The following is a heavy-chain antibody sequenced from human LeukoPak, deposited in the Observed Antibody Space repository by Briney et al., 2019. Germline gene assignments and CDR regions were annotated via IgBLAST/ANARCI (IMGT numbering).Heavy chain of an antibody. D-gene: IGHD3-22*01. CDR1: GFTFSNYM. CDR3: ARAVSSGYDPFDY. Sequence: GGSLRLSCAASGFTFSNYMMHWVRQAPGKGLVWVSRIKSDGITITYADSVKGRFTISRDNSKNTLYLQMNSLRAEDTAVYYCARAVSSGYDPFDYWGQGTLVTVSS. V-gene: IGHV3-74*01. J-gene: IGHJ4*02. CDR2: IKSDGITI.